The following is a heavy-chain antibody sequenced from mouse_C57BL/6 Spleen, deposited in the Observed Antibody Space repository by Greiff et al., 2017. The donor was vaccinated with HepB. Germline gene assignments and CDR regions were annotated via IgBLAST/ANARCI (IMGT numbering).Heavy chain of an antibody. D-gene: IGHD2-2*01. CDR1: GFSLTSYG. J-gene: IGHJ3*01. V-gene: IGHV2-2*01. CDR3: ARKGGYDHVGFAY. CDR2: IWSGGST. Sequence: QVQLQQSGPGLVQPSQSLSITCTVSGFSLTSYGVHWVRQSPGKGLEWLGVIWSGGSTDYNAAFISRLSISKDNSKSQVFFKMNSLQADDTAIYYCARKGGYDHVGFAYWGQGTLVTVSA.